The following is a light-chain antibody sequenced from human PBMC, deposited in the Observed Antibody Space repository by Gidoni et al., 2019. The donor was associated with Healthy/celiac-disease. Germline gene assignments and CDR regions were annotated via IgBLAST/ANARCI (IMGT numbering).Light chain of an antibody. CDR1: QSVSSSY. Sequence: IVLTQSPGTLSLSPGERATLSCSASQSVSSSYLAWSQQKPGQAPRLLIYGASSRATGIPDRFSGSGSGTDFTLTISRLEPEDCAVYYCQQYGSSPAYSFGQGTKLEIK. J-gene: IGKJ2*03. V-gene: IGKV3-20*01. CDR2: GAS. CDR3: QQYGSSPAYS.